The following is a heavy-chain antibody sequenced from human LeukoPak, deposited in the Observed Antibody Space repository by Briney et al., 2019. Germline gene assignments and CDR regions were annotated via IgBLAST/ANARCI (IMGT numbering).Heavy chain of an antibody. CDR1: GGSFSDYY. Sequence: SETLSLTCAVTGGSFSDYYWSWIRQSPGEGLEWIGEINHSGGSRYNPSLTSRVAISVDTSQNQLSLTLTSVTAADTALYCVRGVRSWGRKVLDYWGQGTLVTVSS. D-gene: IGHD3-16*01. J-gene: IGHJ4*02. CDR2: INHSGGS. CDR3: VRGVRSWGRKVLDY. V-gene: IGHV4-34*01.